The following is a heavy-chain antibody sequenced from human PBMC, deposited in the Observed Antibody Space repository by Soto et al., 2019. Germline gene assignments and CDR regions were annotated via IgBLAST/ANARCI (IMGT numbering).Heavy chain of an antibody. CDR1: GGSLSDYY. J-gene: IGHJ5*02. CDR2: INPSGST. V-gene: IGHV4-34*01. Sequence: SETLSLTCAVSGGSLSDYYWPWIRQSPGKGLEWIGEINPSGSTNYNPSLRSRVTVSLDTSRNQLFLTLRSVTAADSAVYYCGRESGETWDYEASWGQGTPVTVSS. D-gene: IGHD1-7*01. CDR3: GRESGETWDYEAS.